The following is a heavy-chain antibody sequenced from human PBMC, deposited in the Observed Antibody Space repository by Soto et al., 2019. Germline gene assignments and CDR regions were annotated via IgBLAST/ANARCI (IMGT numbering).Heavy chain of an antibody. D-gene: IGHD3-9*01. CDR3: AKGTGYYPRPPLDP. V-gene: IGHV3-23*01. J-gene: IGHJ5*02. Sequence: GGSLRLSCAASGFTFSSYAMSWVRQAPGKGLEWVSAISGSGGSTYYADSVKGRFTISRDNSKDTLYLQMNSLRAEDTAVYYCAKGTGYYPRPPLDPWGQGTLVTVSS. CDR2: ISGSGGST. CDR1: GFTFSSYA.